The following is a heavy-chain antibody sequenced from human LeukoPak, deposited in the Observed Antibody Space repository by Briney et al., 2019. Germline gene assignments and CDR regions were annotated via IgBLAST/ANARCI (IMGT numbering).Heavy chain of an antibody. CDR1: GYSFSSYL. CDR2: IKQDGSEK. V-gene: IGHV3-7*01. D-gene: IGHD6-13*01. CDR3: ARDRVWTVLY. J-gene: IGHJ4*02. Sequence: GGSLRLSCAASGYSFSSYLMSWVCQAPGKGLEWVANIKQDGSEKYYVDSVKGRFTISRDNTKSSLYLHMNSLRAEDTATYYCARDRVWTVLYWGQGTLVTVSS.